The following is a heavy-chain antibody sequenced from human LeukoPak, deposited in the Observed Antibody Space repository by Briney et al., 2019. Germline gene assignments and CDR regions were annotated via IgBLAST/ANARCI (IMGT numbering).Heavy chain of an antibody. J-gene: IGHJ4*02. Sequence: GGSLRLSCAASGFTFSSYSMNWVRQAPGKGLEWVSYISHSSSTIYYADSVKGRFTISRDNAKKSLYLQMNSLRAEDSAVYYCARDRGGAYDFWSGYYTGYFDYWGQGTLVTVSS. CDR3: ARDRGGAYDFWSGYYTGYFDY. D-gene: IGHD3-3*01. V-gene: IGHV3-48*01. CDR1: GFTFSSYS. CDR2: ISHSSSTI.